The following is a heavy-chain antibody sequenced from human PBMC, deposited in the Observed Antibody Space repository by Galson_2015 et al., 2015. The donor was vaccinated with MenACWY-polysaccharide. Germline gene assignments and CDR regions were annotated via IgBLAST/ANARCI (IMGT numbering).Heavy chain of an antibody. J-gene: IGHJ5*02. CDR1: GFTFSSYV. D-gene: IGHD5-12*01. Sequence: SLRLSCAVSGFTFSSYVMSWVRQAPGRGLEWVSSITDSGSSTYYVDSVKGRFTISRDNSKNTLFLQMNSLRADDTAVYYCAKGGREVANWLDPWGQGALVTGSS. CDR2: ITDSGSST. CDR3: AKGGREVANWLDP. V-gene: IGHV3-23*01.